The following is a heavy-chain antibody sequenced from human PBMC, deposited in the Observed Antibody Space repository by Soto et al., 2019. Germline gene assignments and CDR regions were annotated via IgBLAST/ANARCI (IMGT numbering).Heavy chain of an antibody. CDR2: ISSSSSYI. Sequence: GGSLRLSCAASGFTFSSYSMNWVRQAPGKGLEWVSSISSSSSYIYYADSVKGRFTISRDNAKNSLYLQMNSLRAEDTAVYYCARSIVATTEILSRSIDYWGQGTLVTVSS. CDR3: ARSIVATTEILSRSIDY. CDR1: GFTFSSYS. D-gene: IGHD5-12*01. J-gene: IGHJ4*02. V-gene: IGHV3-21*01.